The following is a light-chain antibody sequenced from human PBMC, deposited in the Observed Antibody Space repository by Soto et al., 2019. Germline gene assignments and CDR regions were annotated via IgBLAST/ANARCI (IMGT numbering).Light chain of an antibody. V-gene: IGKV1-5*01. Sequence: DIQMTQSPSTLSASVGDRVTITCRASQSISSWLAWYQQKPGKAPKLLIYDASSLESGVPSRFNGSGSGTEFTLTISSPQPDDFATYYCQQYNSYWTFGQGTKVEIK. J-gene: IGKJ1*01. CDR2: DAS. CDR3: QQYNSYWT. CDR1: QSISSW.